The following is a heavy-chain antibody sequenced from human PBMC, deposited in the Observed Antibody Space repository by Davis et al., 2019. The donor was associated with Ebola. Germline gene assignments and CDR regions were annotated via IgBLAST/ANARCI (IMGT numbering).Heavy chain of an antibody. V-gene: IGHV3-23*01. CDR3: AKYSSGWYYPFDI. Sequence: GESLKISCAASGFTFSSCAVSWVRQAPGKGLEWVSGISASGGSTYYADSVKGRFTISRDNSKNTLFLQMNSLRAEDTAVYYCAKYSSGWYYPFDIWGQGTVVTVSS. J-gene: IGHJ3*02. D-gene: IGHD6-19*01. CDR2: ISASGGST. CDR1: GFTFSSCA.